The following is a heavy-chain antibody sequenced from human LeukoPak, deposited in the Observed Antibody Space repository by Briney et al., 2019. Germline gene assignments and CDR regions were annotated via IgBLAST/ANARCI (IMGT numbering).Heavy chain of an antibody. CDR2: IGASGINT. J-gene: IGHJ4*02. V-gene: IGHV3-23*01. CDR1: GFTFSSYA. Sequence: QPGGSLRLSCAASGFTFSSYAMSWVRQAPGKGLEWVSGIGASGINTYYADSVKGRFTISRDNSKNTLYLQMNSLRAEDTAVYYCAKDQSGNGDYADWGQGTLVTVSS. CDR3: AKDQSGNGDYAD. D-gene: IGHD4-17*01.